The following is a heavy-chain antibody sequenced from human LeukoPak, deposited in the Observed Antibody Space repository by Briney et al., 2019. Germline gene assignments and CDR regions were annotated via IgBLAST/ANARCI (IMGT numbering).Heavy chain of an antibody. CDR2: ISGSGGST. V-gene: IGHV3-23*01. Sequence: PGGSLRLSCAASGFTFSSYAMSWVRQAPGRGLEWVSAISGSGGSTYYADSVKGRFTISRDNSKNTLYLQMNSLRAEDTAVYYCAKECIAEKLTGWFDPWGQGTLVTVSS. CDR3: AKECIAEKLTGWFDP. D-gene: IGHD6-13*01. J-gene: IGHJ5*02. CDR1: GFTFSSYA.